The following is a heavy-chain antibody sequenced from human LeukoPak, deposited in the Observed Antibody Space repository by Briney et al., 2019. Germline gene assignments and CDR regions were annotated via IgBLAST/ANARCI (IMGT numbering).Heavy chain of an antibody. CDR2: MNPKSGGT. Sequence: ASVKVSCKASGYTFTGYYVHWVRQAPGQGLEWMGWMNPKSGGTNYAQKFEARVTMNRDTSISTAYMELSRLRFDDTAVYYCARSPDILTGEKFDYWGQGPLVTVSS. V-gene: IGHV1-2*02. CDR1: GYTFTGYY. J-gene: IGHJ4*02. D-gene: IGHD3-9*01. CDR3: ARSPDILTGEKFDY.